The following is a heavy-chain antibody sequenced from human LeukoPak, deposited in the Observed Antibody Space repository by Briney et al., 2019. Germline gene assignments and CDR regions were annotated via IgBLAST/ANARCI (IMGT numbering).Heavy chain of an antibody. V-gene: IGHV3-15*01. Sequence: GGSLRLSCAASGFTFSNAWMSWVRQAPGKGLEWVGRIKSKTDGGTTDYAAPVKGRFTISRDDSKNTLYLQMNSLKTEDTAVYYCASWSLGPAADYRLDYWGQGTLVTVSS. CDR1: GFTFSNAW. D-gene: IGHD2-2*01. J-gene: IGHJ4*02. CDR3: ASWSLGPAADYRLDY. CDR2: IKSKTDGGTT.